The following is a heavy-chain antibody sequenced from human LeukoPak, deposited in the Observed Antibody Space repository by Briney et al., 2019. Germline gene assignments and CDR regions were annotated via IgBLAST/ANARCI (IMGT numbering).Heavy chain of an antibody. J-gene: IGHJ5*02. Sequence: PGGSLRLSCAASGFTFSSYGMHWVRQAPGKGLEWVAVIWYDGSNKYYADSVKGRFTISRDNSKNTLYLQMNSLRAEDTAVYYCAKSVDDYGDYGNWFDPWGQGTLVTVSS. D-gene: IGHD4-17*01. V-gene: IGHV3-30*02. CDR2: IWYDGSNK. CDR3: AKSVDDYGDYGNWFDP. CDR1: GFTFSSYG.